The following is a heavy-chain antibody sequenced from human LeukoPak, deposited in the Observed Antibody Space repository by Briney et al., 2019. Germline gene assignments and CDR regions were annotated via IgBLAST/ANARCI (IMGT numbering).Heavy chain of an antibody. Sequence: PGGSLRLSCAASGFTLRSFRMNWVRQAPGKGLQWVATIKLDGSEQYYVDPVKGRFTISRDNAKNSLYLQMNSLRAEDTAVYYCARGSDGAFDNWGQGTLVTVSS. J-gene: IGHJ4*02. D-gene: IGHD2-15*01. CDR1: GFTLRSFR. CDR3: ARGSDGAFDN. V-gene: IGHV3-7*04. CDR2: IKLDGSEQ.